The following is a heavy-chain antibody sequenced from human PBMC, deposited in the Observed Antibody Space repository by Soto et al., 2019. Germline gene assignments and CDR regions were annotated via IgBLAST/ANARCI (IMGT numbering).Heavy chain of an antibody. V-gene: IGHV3-11*01. J-gene: IGHJ3*02. CDR1: GFTFSDYY. CDR3: ASEKKWKLLRNDAFDI. D-gene: IGHD1-26*01. CDR2: ISSSGSTI. Sequence: QVQLVESGGGLVKPGGSLRLSCAASGFTFSDYYMSWIRQAPGKGLVWVSYISSSGSTIYYADFVKGRFTISRDNAKNAMYLQMNSLRAEDTAVYYSASEKKWKLLRNDAFDIWGPVTMVTVSS.